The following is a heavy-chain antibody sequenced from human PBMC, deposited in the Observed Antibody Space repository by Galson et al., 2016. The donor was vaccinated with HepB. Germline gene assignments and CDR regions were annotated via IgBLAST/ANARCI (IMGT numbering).Heavy chain of an antibody. V-gene: IGHV3-33*01. J-gene: IGHJ2*01. Sequence: SLRLSCAASGFTFSNYGMHWVRQAPGKGLEWVAIIWYDGSNKYYADSVKGRFTISRDNSKNTLDLQMNSLRAEDTAVYYCARHVGYYYSYWYFDLWGRGTLVTVSS. CDR2: IWYDGSNK. CDR3: ARHVGYYYSYWYFDL. D-gene: IGHD3-22*01. CDR1: GFTFSNYG.